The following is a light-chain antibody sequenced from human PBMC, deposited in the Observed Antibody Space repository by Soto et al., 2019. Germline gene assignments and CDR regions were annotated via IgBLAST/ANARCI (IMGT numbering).Light chain of an antibody. J-gene: IGLJ2*01. V-gene: IGLV2-14*01. CDR3: SSYTSSSTFVI. CDR1: SSDVAGYNY. Sequence: QSALTQPASVSGSPGQSITISCTGTSSDVAGYNYVSWYQQHPGKAPKLMIYEVSNRPSGVSNRFSGSKSANTASLTISGLQADDEADYYCSSYTSSSTFVIFGGGTKLTVL. CDR2: EVS.